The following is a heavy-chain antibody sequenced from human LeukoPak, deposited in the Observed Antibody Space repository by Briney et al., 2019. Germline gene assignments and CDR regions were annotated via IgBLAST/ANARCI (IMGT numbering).Heavy chain of an antibody. V-gene: IGHV4-34*01. Sequence: SETLSLTCAVYGGSFSGYYWSWIRQPPGKGLEWIGEINHSGSTNYNPSLKSRVTISVDTSKNQFSLKLSSVTAADTAVYYCARLRFLEWLSYHYYYGMDVWGQGTTVTVSS. CDR1: GGSFSGYY. D-gene: IGHD3-3*01. CDR3: ARLRFLEWLSYHYYYGMDV. CDR2: INHSGST. J-gene: IGHJ6*02.